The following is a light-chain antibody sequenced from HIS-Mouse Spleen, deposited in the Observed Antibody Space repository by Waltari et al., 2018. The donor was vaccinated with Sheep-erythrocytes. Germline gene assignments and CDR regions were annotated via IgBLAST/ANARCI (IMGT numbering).Light chain of an antibody. J-gene: IGLJ2*01. CDR1: SSNIGIHY. CDR3: GTWDSSLSAGV. CDR2: DNN. Sequence: QSVLTQPPPVSAAPGQKFTISCSGISSNIGIHYVPWYQHLPGTAPKLLIYDNNKRPSGIPDRFSGSKSCTSATLGITGLQTGDEADYYCGTWDSSLSAGVFGGGTKLTVL. V-gene: IGLV1-51*01.